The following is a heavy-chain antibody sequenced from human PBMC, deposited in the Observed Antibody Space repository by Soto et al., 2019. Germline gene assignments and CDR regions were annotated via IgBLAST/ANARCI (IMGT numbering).Heavy chain of an antibody. V-gene: IGHV3-30*18. CDR1: GFSFSTYG. CDR3: AKAFGNYCPFDY. Sequence: QVHLVESGGGVVQPGRSLRLSCAASGFSFSTYGMHWVRQAPGKGLEWVAFISNDGSNKYYADSVKGRFTISRDNSKNTLYLQMNSLISEDTAVYYSAKAFGNYCPFDYWGQGTLVTVSS. CDR2: ISNDGSNK. J-gene: IGHJ4*02. D-gene: IGHD1-7*01.